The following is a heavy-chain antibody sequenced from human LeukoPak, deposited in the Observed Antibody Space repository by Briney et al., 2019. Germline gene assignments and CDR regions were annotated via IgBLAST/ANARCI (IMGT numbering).Heavy chain of an antibody. D-gene: IGHD5-24*01. V-gene: IGHV3-15*07. Sequence: GGSLRLSCATSGFTFNYALVNWVREALGKGLGWVGRIKSETDGGTADDAAPVKGRFTISRDDSINTVYLQMHRLKTEQTAVYYCIRYGYSLTDYFQNWGQGTLVTVSS. J-gene: IGHJ1*01. CDR2: IKSETDGGTA. CDR3: IRYGYSLTDYFQN. CDR1: GFTFNYAL.